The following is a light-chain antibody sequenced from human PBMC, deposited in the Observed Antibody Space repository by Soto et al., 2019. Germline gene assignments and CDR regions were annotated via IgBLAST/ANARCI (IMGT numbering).Light chain of an antibody. J-gene: IGKJ4*01. V-gene: IGKV3-20*01. CDR3: QQYVSSPLT. CDR2: ATS. CDR1: QTVSSSH. Sequence: EIVLTQSPGSVSLSPGERVTLSCRASQTVSSSHLAWYQQKPGQAPGLLIYATSSRATGIPDRFSGSGSGTDFTLTISRLEPEDFAVYFCQQYVSSPLTFGEGTKVEIK.